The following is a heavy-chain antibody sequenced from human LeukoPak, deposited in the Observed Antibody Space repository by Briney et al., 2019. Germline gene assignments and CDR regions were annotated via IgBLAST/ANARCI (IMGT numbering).Heavy chain of an antibody. Sequence: PGGSLRLSCAASGFTFSSYWMSWVRQAPGKGLEWVANIKQDGSEKYYVDSVEGRFTISRDNAKNSLYLQMNSLRAEDTAVYYCARAMGDYGDFNWFDPWGQGTLVTVSS. CDR2: IKQDGSEK. D-gene: IGHD4-17*01. J-gene: IGHJ5*02. V-gene: IGHV3-7*04. CDR3: ARAMGDYGDFNWFDP. CDR1: GFTFSSYW.